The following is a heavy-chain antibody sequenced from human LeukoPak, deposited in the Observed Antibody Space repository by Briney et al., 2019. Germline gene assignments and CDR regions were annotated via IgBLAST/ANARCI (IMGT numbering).Heavy chain of an antibody. D-gene: IGHD3-10*01. V-gene: IGHV3-33*01. J-gene: IGHJ4*02. CDR2: IWYDGSNK. Sequence: QSGGSLRLSCAASGFTFSSYGMHWVRQAPGKGLEWVAVIWYDGSNKYYADSVKGRFTISRDNSKNTLYLQMNSLRAEDTAVYYCARDPGHWGSGRPTPLYFDYWGQGILVTVSS. CDR1: GFTFSSYG. CDR3: ARDPGHWGSGRPTPLYFDY.